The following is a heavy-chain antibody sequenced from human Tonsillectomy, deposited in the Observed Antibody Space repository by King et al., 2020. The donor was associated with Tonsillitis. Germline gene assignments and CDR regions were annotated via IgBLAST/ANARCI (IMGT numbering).Heavy chain of an antibody. J-gene: IGHJ4*02. CDR2: ISYDGSNK. Sequence: GQLVESGGGVVQPGRSLRLSCAASGFTFSSYGMHWVLQAPGKGVEWVAVISYDGSNKYHADSVKGRFTISRDNSKNTLYLQMNSLRAEDTAVYYSAKEWHFVVITARPPFDYWGQGTLVTVSS. D-gene: IGHD2-21*01. CDR3: AKEWHFVVITARPPFDY. V-gene: IGHV3-30*18. CDR1: GFTFSSYG.